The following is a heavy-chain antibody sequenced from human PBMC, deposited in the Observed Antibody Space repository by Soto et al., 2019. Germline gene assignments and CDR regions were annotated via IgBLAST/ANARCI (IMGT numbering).Heavy chain of an antibody. CDR2: IIPILGIA. CDR1: GGTFSSYT. V-gene: IGHV1-69*02. Sequence: ASVKVSCKASGGTFSSYTISWVRQAPGQGLEWMGRIIPILGIANYAQKFQGRVTITADKSTSTAYMELSSLRSEDTAVYYCARGYCSGGSCYRRAAHNWFDPWGQGTLVTVSS. J-gene: IGHJ5*02. CDR3: ARGYCSGGSCYRRAAHNWFDP. D-gene: IGHD2-15*01.